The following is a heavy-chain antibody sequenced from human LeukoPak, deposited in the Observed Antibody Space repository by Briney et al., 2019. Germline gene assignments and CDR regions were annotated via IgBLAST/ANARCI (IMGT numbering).Heavy chain of an antibody. D-gene: IGHD3-10*01. CDR2: IRYDGGNK. J-gene: IGHJ3*02. CDR1: GLTFNNYG. Sequence: PGGSLRLSCAASGLTFNNYGMHWVRQAPGKGLEWVAFIRYDGGNKFYADSVKGRFTISRDNSKNTLYLQMNSLRAEDTAVYYCAKEGSGSADDAFGIRGQGTMVTVSS. CDR3: AKEGSGSADDAFGI. V-gene: IGHV3-30*02.